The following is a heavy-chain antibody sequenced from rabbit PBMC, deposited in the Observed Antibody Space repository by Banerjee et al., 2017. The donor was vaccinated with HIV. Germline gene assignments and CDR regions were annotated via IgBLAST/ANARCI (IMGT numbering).Heavy chain of an antibody. CDR1: GFSFSSNYW. Sequence: LVKPEGSLTLTCTASGFSFSSNYWMCWVRQAPGKGLEWIGCIAYSTGSTDYASWAKGRFTISKTSSTTVTLQMTSLTAADTATYFCARVIYTYNEFGNYDLWGQGTLVTDS. CDR3: ARVIYTYNEFGNYDL. V-gene: IGHV1S45*01. CDR2: IAYSTGST. D-gene: IGHD2-1*01. J-gene: IGHJ3*01.